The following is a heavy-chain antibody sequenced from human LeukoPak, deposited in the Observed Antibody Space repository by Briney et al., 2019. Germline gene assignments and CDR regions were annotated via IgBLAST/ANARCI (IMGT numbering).Heavy chain of an antibody. CDR1: GSTLRSLA. CDR3: ARDRVGGYCSSTSCSLGFDY. D-gene: IGHD2-2*01. J-gene: IGHJ4*02. CDR2: IIPIFGTA. Sequence: SVKVSFKGSGSTLRSLAIRRVRQAPGQGVEWMGGIIPIFGTANYAQKFQGRVTITADESTSTAYMELSSLRSEDTAVYYCARDRVGGYCSSTSCSLGFDYWGQGTLVTVSS. V-gene: IGHV1-69*13.